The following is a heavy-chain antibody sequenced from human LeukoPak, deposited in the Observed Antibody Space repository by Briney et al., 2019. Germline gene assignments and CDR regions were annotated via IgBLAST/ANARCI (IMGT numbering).Heavy chain of an antibody. J-gene: IGHJ4*02. V-gene: IGHV4-61*02. CDR3: ARELLTYFFDY. Sequence: SQTLSLTCTVSGGSISSGSYYWSWIRQPAGKGLEWIGRIYTSGSTNYNPSLKSRATISVDTSKNQFSLKLSSVTAADTAVYYCARELLTYFFDYWGQGTLVTVSS. D-gene: IGHD1-26*01. CDR1: GGSISSGSYY. CDR2: IYTSGST.